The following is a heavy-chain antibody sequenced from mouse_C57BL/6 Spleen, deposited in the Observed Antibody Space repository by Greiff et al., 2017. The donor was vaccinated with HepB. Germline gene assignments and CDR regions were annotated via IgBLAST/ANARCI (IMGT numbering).Heavy chain of an antibody. J-gene: IGHJ3*01. Sequence: EVQLQQSGPELVKPGASVKMSCKASGYTFTDYNMHWVKQSHGKSLEWIGYINPNTGGTSYNQKFKGKATLTVNKSSSTAYMELRSLTSEDSAVYYCHYYYGSSPAWFAYWGQGTLVTVSA. D-gene: IGHD1-1*01. V-gene: IGHV1-22*01. CDR1: GYTFTDYN. CDR3: HYYYGSSPAWFAY. CDR2: INPNTGGT.